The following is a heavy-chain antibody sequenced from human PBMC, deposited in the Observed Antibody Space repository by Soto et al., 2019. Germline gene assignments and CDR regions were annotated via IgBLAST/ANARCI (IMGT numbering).Heavy chain of an antibody. CDR3: AKDVGVGELWVHWFDL. D-gene: IGHD3-10*01. CDR2: ISFDGTNK. V-gene: IGHV3-30*18. CDR1: GFTFSSYG. Sequence: QVQLVESGGGVVQPGRSLRLSCAASGFTFSSYGMHWVRQAPGTGLEWVAVISFDGTNKYSADSVRGRFTISRDNSKNTLYLPMNSLRDEDTAVYYCAKDVGVGELWVHWFDLWGQGTLVTVSS. J-gene: IGHJ5*02.